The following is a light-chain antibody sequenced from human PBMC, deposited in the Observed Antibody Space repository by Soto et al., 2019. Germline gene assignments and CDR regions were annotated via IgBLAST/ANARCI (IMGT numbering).Light chain of an antibody. CDR2: EAS. Sequence: EIVMTQSPAAPSVSPGEKTTLSCRASQSISINLAWYQQKPGQAPRLLIYEASTRAAGIPARFSGSGSGTEFTLTINSLQSEDFAIYYCQQYDNWPPVTFGPGTKVDIK. CDR1: QSISIN. CDR3: QQYDNWPPVT. V-gene: IGKV3-15*01. J-gene: IGKJ3*01.